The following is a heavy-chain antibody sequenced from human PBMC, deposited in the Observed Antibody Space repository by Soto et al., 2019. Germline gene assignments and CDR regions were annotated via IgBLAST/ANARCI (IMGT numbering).Heavy chain of an antibody. CDR2: IRSKANTYAT. CDR3: AADNSGWYRWNY. Sequence: EVQLVESGGGLVQPGGSLKLSCAASGFTFSGSAMHWVRQAPGKGLEWVGRIRSKANTYATAYAASVKGRFTISRDDSKNTAFLQMNSLKTEDTAVYYCAADNSGWYRWNYWGQGTLVTVSS. CDR1: GFTFSGSA. V-gene: IGHV3-73*02. J-gene: IGHJ4*02. D-gene: IGHD6-19*01.